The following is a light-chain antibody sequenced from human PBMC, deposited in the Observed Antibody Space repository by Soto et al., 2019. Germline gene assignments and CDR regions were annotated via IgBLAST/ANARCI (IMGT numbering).Light chain of an antibody. CDR1: QNINRW. J-gene: IGKJ1*01. Sequence: DIQMTQSPSTLSASVGDRVTITCRASQNINRWLAWYQHKPGKAPKVLIYDASSSESGVPSSFSGSGSGTEFTLTISSLQPDDFATYYCQHYNTYPWTFGQGTKVDIK. CDR3: QHYNTYPWT. V-gene: IGKV1-5*01. CDR2: DAS.